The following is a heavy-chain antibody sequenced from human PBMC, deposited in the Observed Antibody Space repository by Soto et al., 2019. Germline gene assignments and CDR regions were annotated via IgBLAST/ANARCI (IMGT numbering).Heavy chain of an antibody. D-gene: IGHD3-22*01. J-gene: IGHJ4*02. Sequence: GGSLRLSCAASGFTVSSNYMSWVRQAPGKGLEWVSVIYSGGSIYYADSVKGRFTISRDNAKNSLYLEMNSLRVEDTAVYYCTRDLDTRGSAPISEYWGQGTLVTVSS. CDR1: GFTVSSNY. CDR3: TRDLDTRGSAPISEY. V-gene: IGHV3-53*01. CDR2: IYSGGSI.